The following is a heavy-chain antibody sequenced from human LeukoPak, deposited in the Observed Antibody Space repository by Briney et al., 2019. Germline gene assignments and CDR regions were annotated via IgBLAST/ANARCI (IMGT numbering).Heavy chain of an antibody. CDR3: AKEAVTPPYYYYYYMDV. V-gene: IGHV3-11*01. CDR2: ISSSGSTI. Sequence: GGSLRLSCAASGFTFSDYYMSWIRQAPGKGLEWVSYISSSGSTIYYADSVKGRFTISRDNAKNSLYLQMNSLRAEDTAVYYCAKEAVTPPYYYYYYMDVWGKGTTVTVSS. J-gene: IGHJ6*03. D-gene: IGHD4-11*01. CDR1: GFTFSDYY.